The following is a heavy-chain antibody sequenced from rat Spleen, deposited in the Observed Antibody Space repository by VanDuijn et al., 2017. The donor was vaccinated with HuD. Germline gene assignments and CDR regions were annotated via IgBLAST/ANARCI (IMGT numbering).Heavy chain of an antibody. CDR2: IIYDGSRT. CDR3: ATRGNSGYFDY. V-gene: IGHV5S10*01. Sequence: EVQLVESGGGLVQPGRSLKLSCAASGFTFSAYNMAWVRQAPKKGLEWVATIIYDGSRTYFRDSVKGRFTISRDNAKSTLYLQMDSVRSEDTATYYCATRGNSGYFDYWGQGVMVTVSS. CDR1: GFTFSAYN. J-gene: IGHJ2*01. D-gene: IGHD4-4*01.